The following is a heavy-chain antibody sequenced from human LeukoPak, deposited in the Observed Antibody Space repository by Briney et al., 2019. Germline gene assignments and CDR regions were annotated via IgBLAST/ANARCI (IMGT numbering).Heavy chain of an antibody. CDR2: IYYSGST. CDR3: ARGGIVVALYGMDV. Sequence: SETLSLTCTVSGGSISSSSYYWGWIRQPPGKGLEWIGSIYYSGSTYYNPSLESRVTISVDTSKNQFSLKLSSVTAADTAVYYCARGGIVVALYGMDVWGQGTTVTVSS. CDR1: GGSISSSSYY. D-gene: IGHD3-22*01. V-gene: IGHV4-39*01. J-gene: IGHJ6*02.